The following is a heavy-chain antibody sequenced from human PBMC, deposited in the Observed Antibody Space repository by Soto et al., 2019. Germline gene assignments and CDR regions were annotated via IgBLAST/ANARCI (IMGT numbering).Heavy chain of an antibody. V-gene: IGHV1-46*01. CDR3: ARDPGYSSGWKDYFDY. CDR1: GYTFTSYY. D-gene: IGHD6-19*01. CDR2: INPSGGST. J-gene: IGHJ4*02. Sequence: QVQLVQSGAEVKKPGASVKVSCKASGYTFTSYYMHWVRQAPGQGLEWMGIINPSGGSTSYAQKFQGRVTMTRDTSTSPVYMELSSLRSEDTAVYYCARDPGYSSGWKDYFDYWGQGTLVTVSS.